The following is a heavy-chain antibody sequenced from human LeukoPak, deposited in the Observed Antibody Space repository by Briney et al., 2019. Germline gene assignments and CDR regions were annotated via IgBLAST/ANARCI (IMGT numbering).Heavy chain of an antibody. CDR2: IYSGGST. V-gene: IGHV3-53*01. D-gene: IGHD3-9*01. Sequence: GGSLRLACAASGFTVSSNYMSWVRQAPGKGLEWVSDIYSGGSTYYADSVKGRFTISSDNSKNTQYLQMNSLRAEDTAVYYCARVDILTGYSTDYWGQGTLVTVSS. J-gene: IGHJ4*02. CDR3: ARVDILTGYSTDY. CDR1: GFTVSSNY.